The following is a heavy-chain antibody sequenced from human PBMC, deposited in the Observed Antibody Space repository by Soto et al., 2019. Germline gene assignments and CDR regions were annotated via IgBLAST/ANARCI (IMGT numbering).Heavy chain of an antibody. V-gene: IGHV3-23*01. J-gene: IGHJ4*02. CDR1: GFIFSTYA. D-gene: IGHD2-21*01. CDR3: ASRIPQDY. Sequence: GGSLRLSCAASGFIFSTYAMSWVRQAPGEGLEWVSVISAGGGSTYYAASVKGRFTISRDNSNNTLYLQMNSLRAEDTAVYYCASRIPQDYWGQGTLVTVSS. CDR2: ISAGGGST.